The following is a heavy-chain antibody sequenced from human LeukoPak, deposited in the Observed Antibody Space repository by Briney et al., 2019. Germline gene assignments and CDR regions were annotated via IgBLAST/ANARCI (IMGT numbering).Heavy chain of an antibody. CDR2: ISYDGSNK. CDR1: GYTFTSYY. V-gene: IGHV3-30-3*02. Sequence: SCKASGYTFTSYYMHWVRQAPGKGLEWVAVISYDGSNKYYADSVKGRFTISRDNSKNTLYLQMNSLRAEDTAVYYCAKPDRYCSGGSCADFDYWGQGTLVTVSS. J-gene: IGHJ4*02. D-gene: IGHD2-15*01. CDR3: AKPDRYCSGGSCADFDY.